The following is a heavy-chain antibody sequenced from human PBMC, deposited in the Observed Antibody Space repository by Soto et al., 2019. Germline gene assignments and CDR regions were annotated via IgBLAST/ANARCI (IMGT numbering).Heavy chain of an antibody. CDR3: ARDPPHDYGDYVFDY. J-gene: IGHJ4*02. V-gene: IGHV1-3*01. Sequence: GASVKVSCKASGYTFTSYAMHWVRQAPGQRLEWMGWINAGNGNTKYSQKFQGRVTITRDTSASTAYMELSSLRSEDTAVYYCARDPPHDYGDYVFDYWGQGTLVTVSS. D-gene: IGHD4-17*01. CDR1: GYTFTSYA. CDR2: INAGNGNT.